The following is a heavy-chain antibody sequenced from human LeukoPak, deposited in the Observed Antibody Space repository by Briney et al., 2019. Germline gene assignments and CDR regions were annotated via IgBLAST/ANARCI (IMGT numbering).Heavy chain of an antibody. CDR1: GYTFTDYY. CDR3: ATDIVVVPAAIEAFDI. Sequence: ASVKVSCKVSGYTFTDYYMHWVQQAPGKGLEWVGLVDPEDGETIYAEKFQGRVTITADTSTDTAYMELSSLRSEDTAVYYCATDIVVVPAAIEAFDIWGQGTMVTVSS. J-gene: IGHJ3*02. V-gene: IGHV1-69-2*01. CDR2: VDPEDGET. D-gene: IGHD2-2*01.